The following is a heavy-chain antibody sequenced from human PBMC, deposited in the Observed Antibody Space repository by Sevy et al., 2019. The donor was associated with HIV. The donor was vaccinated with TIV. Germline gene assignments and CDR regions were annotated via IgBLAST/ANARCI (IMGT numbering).Heavy chain of an antibody. CDR1: GFTFSSYA. V-gene: IGHV3-23*01. Sequence: GGCLRLSCAASGFTFSSYAMSWVRQAPGKGLEWVSTITGSGDSTYYSDSVKGRFTISRDNSKNTVYLQMNSLRAGDTALYYCAKDSDYGDSNWFDPWGHGTLVTVSS. CDR2: ITGSGDST. J-gene: IGHJ5*02. CDR3: AKDSDYGDSNWFDP. D-gene: IGHD4-17*01.